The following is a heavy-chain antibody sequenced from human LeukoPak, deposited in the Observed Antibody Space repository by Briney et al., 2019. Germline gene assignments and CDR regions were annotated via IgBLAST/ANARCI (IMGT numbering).Heavy chain of an antibody. Sequence: QSSETLSLTGAVYGGSFSGYYWSWIRQPPGKGLEWIGEINHSGSTNYNPSLKSRVTISVDTSKNQFSLKLSSVTAADTAVYYCARMLGYYDSRGIDYWGQGTLVTVSS. V-gene: IGHV4-34*01. D-gene: IGHD3-22*01. CDR1: GGSFSGYY. CDR2: INHSGST. J-gene: IGHJ4*02. CDR3: ARMLGYYDSRGIDY.